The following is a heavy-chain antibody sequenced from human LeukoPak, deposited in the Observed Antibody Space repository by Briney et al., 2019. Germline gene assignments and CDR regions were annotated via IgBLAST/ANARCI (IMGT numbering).Heavy chain of an antibody. CDR2: INHSGST. D-gene: IGHD3-10*01. Sequence: PSETLSLTCAVYGGSFSGYYWSWIRQPPGKGLEWIGEINHSGSTNYNPSLKSRVTISVDTSKNQFSLKLSSVTAADTAVYYCARARGGSGSYYELNFGYWGQGTLVTVSS. V-gene: IGHV4-34*01. J-gene: IGHJ4*02. CDR1: GGSFSGYY. CDR3: ARARGGSGSYYELNFGY.